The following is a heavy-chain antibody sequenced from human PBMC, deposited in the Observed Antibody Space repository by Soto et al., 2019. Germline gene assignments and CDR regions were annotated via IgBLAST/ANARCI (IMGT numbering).Heavy chain of an antibody. CDR3: ASAPGIAAAGTGWFDP. CDR2: IYYSGST. CDR1: AGSISRGDYY. Sequence: QVQLQESGPGLVKPSQTLSLTCTVSAGSISRGDYYWSWISQPPGKGLEWIGYIYYSGSTYHNPALKSRVTIAVDTSKTEFSLKLSSATAANTAVHYCASAPGIAAAGTGWFDPWGQGTLVIVSS. D-gene: IGHD6-13*01. J-gene: IGHJ5*02. V-gene: IGHV4-30-4*01.